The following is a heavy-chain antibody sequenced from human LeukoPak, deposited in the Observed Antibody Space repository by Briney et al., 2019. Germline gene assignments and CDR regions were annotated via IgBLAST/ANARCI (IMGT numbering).Heavy chain of an antibody. CDR3: ARGPIIVGGSYYYFYYGMDV. Sequence: PSETLSLTCAVYGGSFSGYYWSWIRQPPGKGLEWIGEINHSGSTNYNSSLKSRVTISVDTSKNQFSLKLSSVTAADTAVYYCARGPIIVGGSYYYFYYGMDVWGQGTTVTVSS. CDR1: GGSFSGYY. CDR2: INHSGST. J-gene: IGHJ6*02. D-gene: IGHD1-26*01. V-gene: IGHV4-34*01.